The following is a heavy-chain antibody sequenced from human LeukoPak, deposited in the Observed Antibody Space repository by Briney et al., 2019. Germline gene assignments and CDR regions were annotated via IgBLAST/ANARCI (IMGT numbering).Heavy chain of an antibody. CDR2: ISAYNGNT. V-gene: IGHV1-18*01. CDR3: ANARSGDGFDY. CDR1: GYTFTSYG. Sequence: ASVKVSCKASGYTFTSYGISWVRQAPGQGLEWMGWISAYNGNTNHAQKLQGRVTMTTDTSTSTAYMELRSLRSDDTAVYYCANARSGDGFDYWGQGTLVTVSS. J-gene: IGHJ4*02. D-gene: IGHD6-25*01.